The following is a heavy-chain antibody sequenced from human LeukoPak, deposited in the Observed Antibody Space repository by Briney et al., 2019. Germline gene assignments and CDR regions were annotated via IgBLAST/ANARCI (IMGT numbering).Heavy chain of an antibody. CDR1: GGSISSYY. CDR3: ARSDCTSGVCYSFDF. V-gene: IGHV4-59*08. Sequence: SETLSLTCTVSGGSISSYYWSWLRQPPGKGLEWLGYFYGGSTSYNVSLKSRVTISVDTSKNQVSLKLSSVTAADTAVYYCARSDCTSGVCYSFDFWGQGTLVSVSS. CDR2: FYGGST. J-gene: IGHJ4*02. D-gene: IGHD2-8*01.